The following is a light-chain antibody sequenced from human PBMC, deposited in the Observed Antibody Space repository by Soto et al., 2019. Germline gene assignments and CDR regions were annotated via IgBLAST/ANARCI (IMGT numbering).Light chain of an antibody. V-gene: IGKV3-11*01. CDR2: GAS. Sequence: EVVLTQSPATLSLSPGERATLSCRASENVRTFVDWYQQKPGQAPRLLIYGASNRATGIPARFSGSGSGTDFFLTISRLEPEDFAVYYCQHYDNTPPSVTFGPGTKVDFK. CDR1: ENVRTF. CDR3: QHYDNTPPSVT. J-gene: IGKJ3*01.